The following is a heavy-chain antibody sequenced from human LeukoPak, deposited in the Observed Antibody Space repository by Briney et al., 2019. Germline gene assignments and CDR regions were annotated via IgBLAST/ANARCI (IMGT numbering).Heavy chain of an antibody. CDR3: ASGDLGYCSSTSCYAGVEVDY. Sequence: NPGGSLRLSCAASGFTFSSYAMTWVRQAPGKGLEWVSSISSSSSYIYYADSVKGRFTISRDNAKNSLYLQMNSLRAEDTAVYYCASGDLGYCSSTSCYAGVEVDYWGQGTLVTVSS. D-gene: IGHD2-2*03. V-gene: IGHV3-21*01. CDR2: ISSSSSYI. CDR1: GFTFSSYA. J-gene: IGHJ4*02.